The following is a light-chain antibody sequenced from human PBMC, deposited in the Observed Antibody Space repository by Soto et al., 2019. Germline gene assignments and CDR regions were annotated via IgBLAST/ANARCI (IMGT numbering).Light chain of an antibody. CDR1: RSDVGGYKS. CDR3: CSYSARYTWV. J-gene: IGLJ3*02. V-gene: IGLV2-11*01. Sequence: QSVLTQPRSVSGSPGQSVTISCSGTRSDVGGYKSVSWYQQESGKVPKLIIYDVNKRPSGVPDRFSGSKSDTVASLTISGLQADDEADYFCCSYSARYTWVFGGGTKVTVL. CDR2: DVN.